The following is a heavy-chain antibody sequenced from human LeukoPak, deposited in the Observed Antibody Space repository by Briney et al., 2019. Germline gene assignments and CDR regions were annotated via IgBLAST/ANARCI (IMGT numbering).Heavy chain of an antibody. CDR3: AKPARTDYADY. Sequence: GGSLRLSCAASGFTFSDYNMRWIRQAPGKGLEWVSSINGSGDKTYYADSVKGRFTISRDNSKNTLYLQMNSLRAEDTAVYYCAKPARTDYADYWGQGTLVTVSS. D-gene: IGHD1-14*01. CDR2: INGSGDKT. V-gene: IGHV3-23*01. CDR1: GFTFSDYN. J-gene: IGHJ4*02.